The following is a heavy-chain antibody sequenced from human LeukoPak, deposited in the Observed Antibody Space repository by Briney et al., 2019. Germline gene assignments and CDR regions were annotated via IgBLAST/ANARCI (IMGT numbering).Heavy chain of an antibody. CDR2: INPSGGST. CDR1: GYTFTSYY. V-gene: IGHV1-46*01. CDR3: ARDSGNGDYCDY. Sequence: ASVKVSCKASGYTFTSYYMHWVRQAPGQGLEWMGIINPSGGSTSCAQKFQGRVTMTRDMSTSTVYMELSSLRSEDTAVYYCARDSGNGDYCDYWGQGTLVTVSS. J-gene: IGHJ4*02. D-gene: IGHD3-10*01.